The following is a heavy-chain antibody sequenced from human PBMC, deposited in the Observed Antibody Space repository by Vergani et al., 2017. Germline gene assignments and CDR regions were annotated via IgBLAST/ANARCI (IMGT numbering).Heavy chain of an antibody. CDR1: GDSISSYY. V-gene: IGHV4-59*01. D-gene: IGHD1-1*01. J-gene: IGHJ6*02. CDR3: ARVGHWNDLGFYYYYGMDV. CDR2: IYYSGST. Sequence: QVQLQESGPGLVKPSETLSLTCTVSGDSISSYYWSWIRQPPGKGLEWIGYIYYSGSTNYNPSLKSRVTISVDTSKNQFSLKLSSVTAADTAVYYCARVGHWNDLGFYYYYGMDVWGQGTTVTVSS.